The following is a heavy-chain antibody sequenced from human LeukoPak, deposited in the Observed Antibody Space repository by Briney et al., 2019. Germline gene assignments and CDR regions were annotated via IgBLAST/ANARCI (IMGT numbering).Heavy chain of an antibody. V-gene: IGHV3-21*01. Sequence: PGGSLRLSCAASGFTFSSYSMSWVRQAPGKGLEWVSFISSSRSYIFYADSVKGRFTISRDNAKNSLYLQMNSLRAEDTAVYYCARFIAATYYFDYWGRGTLVTVSS. CDR1: GFTFSSYS. D-gene: IGHD6-13*01. CDR2: ISSSRSYI. CDR3: ARFIAATYYFDY. J-gene: IGHJ4*02.